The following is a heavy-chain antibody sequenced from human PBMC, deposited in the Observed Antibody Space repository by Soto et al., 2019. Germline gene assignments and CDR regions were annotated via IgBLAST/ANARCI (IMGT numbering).Heavy chain of an antibody. CDR2: IIPTFGTA. CDR1: GGTFSSYA. J-gene: IGHJ6*02. CDR3: ARVGATMVRGVNDYYYYGMDV. Sequence: SVKVSCKASGGTFSSYAISWVRQAPGQGLEWMGGIIPTFGTANYAQKFQGRVTITADESTSTAYMELSSLRSEDTAVYYCARVGATMVRGVNDYYYYGMDVWGQGTTVTV. V-gene: IGHV1-69*13. D-gene: IGHD3-10*01.